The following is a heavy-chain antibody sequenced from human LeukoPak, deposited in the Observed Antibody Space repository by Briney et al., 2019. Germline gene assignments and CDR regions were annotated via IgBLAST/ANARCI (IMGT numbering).Heavy chain of an antibody. CDR1: GGSISSGDYY. CDR3: AREGTYCSSTSCSYFDY. CDR2: IYFSGST. Sequence: SETLSLTCTVSGGSISSGDYYWSWIRQPPGKGLEWIGYIYFSGSTYYNPSLKSRVTISVDTSKNQFSLKLSSVTAADTAVYYCAREGTYCSSTSCSYFDYWGQGTLVTVSS. V-gene: IGHV4-30-4*08. D-gene: IGHD2-2*01. J-gene: IGHJ4*02.